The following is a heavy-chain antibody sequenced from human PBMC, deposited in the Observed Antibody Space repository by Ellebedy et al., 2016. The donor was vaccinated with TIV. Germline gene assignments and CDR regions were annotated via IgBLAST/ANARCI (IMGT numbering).Heavy chain of an antibody. CDR1: GFTFSSDG. J-gene: IGHJ4*02. D-gene: IGHD6-19*01. CDR2: IWYDGSNK. V-gene: IGHV3-33*08. CDR3: ARDRNSGWYYFDY. Sequence: PGGSLTLSCAVSGFTFSSDGMHWVRQAPGKGLEWEAGIWYDGSNKYYADSVKGRFTISRDNSKNTLYLQMNSLRVEDTAVYYCARDRNSGWYYFDYWGQGNLVTVSS.